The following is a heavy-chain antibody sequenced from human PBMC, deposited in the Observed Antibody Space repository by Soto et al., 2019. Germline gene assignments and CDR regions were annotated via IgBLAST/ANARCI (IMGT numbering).Heavy chain of an antibody. CDR2: ISYTGANQ. CDR1: GFTLSTYA. CDR3: ARDAFLYSRGAYYDH. D-gene: IGHD4-4*01. Sequence: QVRLVESGGGAVQPGDSLRLSCDASGFTLSTYAHHWVRQAPGKGLEWVAFISYTGANQYYADSVKGRFTVSRDNSKNIASLQMTSLKPEDSAVYNCARDAFLYSRGAYYDHWGQGTLVTVSS. J-gene: IGHJ4*02. V-gene: IGHV3-30-3*01.